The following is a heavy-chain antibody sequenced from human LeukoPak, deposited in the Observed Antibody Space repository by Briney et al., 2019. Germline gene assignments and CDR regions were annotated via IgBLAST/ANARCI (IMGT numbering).Heavy chain of an antibody. J-gene: IGHJ4*02. CDR3: ARAVITFGGAVAKGFDC. D-gene: IGHD3-16*01. CDR1: GGSFSTYY. CDR2: IYYSGST. V-gene: IGHV4-59*01. Sequence: SETLSLTCTVSGGSFSTYYWSWIRQPPGKGLVWIGYIYYSGSTDYNPSLKSRVTMSLDTSKNQFSLNLSSVTAADTAVYYCARAVITFGGAVAKGFDCWGQGTLVTVSS.